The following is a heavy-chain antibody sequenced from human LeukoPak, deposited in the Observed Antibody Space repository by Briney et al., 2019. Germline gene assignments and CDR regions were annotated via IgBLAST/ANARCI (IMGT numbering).Heavy chain of an antibody. V-gene: IGHV1-3*01. Sequence: ASVKVSCKASGYTFTSYAMHWVRQAPGQRLEWMGWINAGNGNTKYSQKFQGRVTITRDTSASTAYMELSSLRSEDTAVYYCARAWYSSSWYPVAAFDIWGQGTMVTVSS. CDR1: GYTFTSYA. CDR2: INAGNGNT. J-gene: IGHJ3*02. D-gene: IGHD6-13*01. CDR3: ARAWYSSSWYPVAAFDI.